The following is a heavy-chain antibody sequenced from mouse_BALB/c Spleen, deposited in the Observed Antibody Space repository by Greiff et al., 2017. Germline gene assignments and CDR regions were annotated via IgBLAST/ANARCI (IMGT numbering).Heavy chain of an antibody. J-gene: IGHJ1*01. CDR2: ISSGGST. D-gene: IGHD2-4*01. CDR1: GFTFSSYA. Sequence: EVQRVESGGGLVKPGGSLKLSCAASGFTFSSYAMSWVRQTPEKRLEWVASISSGGSTYYPDSVKGRFTISRDNARNILYLQMSSLRSEDTAMYYCARAPFYDYDGYFDVWGAGTTVTVSS. V-gene: IGHV5-6-5*01. CDR3: ARAPFYDYDGYFDV.